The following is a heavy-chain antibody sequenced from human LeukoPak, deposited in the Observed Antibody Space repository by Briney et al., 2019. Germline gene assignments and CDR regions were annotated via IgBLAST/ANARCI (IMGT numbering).Heavy chain of an antibody. CDR2: ISSSSSYI. Sequence: GGSLRLSCAASGFTFSSYGMNWVRQAPGKGLEWVPSISSSSSYIYYADSVKGRFTISRDNAKNSLYLQMNSLRAEDTAVYYCARDAEPGIAVAGNGFDYWGQGTLVTVSS. D-gene: IGHD6-19*01. CDR3: ARDAEPGIAVAGNGFDY. V-gene: IGHV3-21*01. J-gene: IGHJ4*02. CDR1: GFTFSSYG.